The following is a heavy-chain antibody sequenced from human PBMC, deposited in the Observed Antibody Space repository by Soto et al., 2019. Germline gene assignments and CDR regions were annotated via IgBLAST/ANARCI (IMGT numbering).Heavy chain of an antibody. CDR2: IYYSGST. J-gene: IGHJ4*02. D-gene: IGHD3-10*01. CDR3: ARHNYGSGSTYFDY. CDR1: GGSISSYY. Sequence: QVQLQESGPGLVKLSETLSLTCTVSGGSISSYYWSWIRQPPGKGLEWIGYIYYSGSTNYNPSLKSRVTISVDTSKNQFSLKLNSMTAADTAVYYCARHNYGSGSTYFDYWSQGTLVTVSS. V-gene: IGHV4-59*08.